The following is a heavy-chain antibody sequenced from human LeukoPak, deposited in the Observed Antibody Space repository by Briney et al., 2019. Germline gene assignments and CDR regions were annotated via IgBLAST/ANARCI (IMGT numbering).Heavy chain of an antibody. CDR1: GFTFSSHC. V-gene: IGHV3-33*02. CDR3: ARDSSGGTRYFDY. J-gene: IGHJ4*02. Sequence: PGRCLRLSCAASGFTFSSHCMQWVSHAAGKGLEWVAVIWYDGSNKYYADSAKGRRTISRDNSKNTLFLQMNSLRAEDTGVYYCARDSSGGTRYFDYWGQGILVTVSS. CDR2: IWYDGSNK. D-gene: IGHD6-19*01.